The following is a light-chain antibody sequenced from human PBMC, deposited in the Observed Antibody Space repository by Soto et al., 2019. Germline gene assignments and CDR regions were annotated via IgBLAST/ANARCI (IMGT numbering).Light chain of an antibody. J-gene: IGLJ1*01. CDR2: EVS. CDR3: CSFAGGTNLV. CDR1: RRDIGGYDF. V-gene: IGLV2-8*01. Sequence: QSALIQPPSASGSPGQSVTISCTGTRRDIGGYDFVSWYQQHTGKAPKLMISEVSKRPSGVPDRFSGSKSGNTASLTISGLQTDDEADYYCCSFAGGTNLVFGTGTKLTVL.